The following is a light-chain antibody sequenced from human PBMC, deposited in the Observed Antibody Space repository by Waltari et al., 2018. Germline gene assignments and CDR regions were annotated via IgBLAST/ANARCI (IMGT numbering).Light chain of an antibody. Sequence: EIVLTQSPATLSLSPGERATLTCRASQSVSSSLGWDQQRPGQAPRLLSYGASSSATGIPARFSGSGSGTDFTLTISSLEPEDVAVYYCQQRSKWPITFGQGTRLEIK. CDR2: GAS. J-gene: IGKJ5*01. V-gene: IGKV3-11*01. CDR1: QSVSSS. CDR3: QQRSKWPIT.